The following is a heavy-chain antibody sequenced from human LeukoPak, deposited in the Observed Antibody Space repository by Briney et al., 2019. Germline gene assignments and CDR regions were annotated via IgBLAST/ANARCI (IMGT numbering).Heavy chain of an antibody. Sequence: PSETLSLTCTVSGGSISGDYWTWIRQPPGKGLEWIGYIYHSGYSNYNPSLKSRVTIALDTSKNLFSLSLRSVSAADTAVYYCARDRGIGYGPSDLGCWGQGTLVTVSS. V-gene: IGHV4-59*01. CDR1: GGSISGDY. CDR3: ARDRGIGYGPSDLGC. J-gene: IGHJ4*02. CDR2: IYHSGYS. D-gene: IGHD5-12*01.